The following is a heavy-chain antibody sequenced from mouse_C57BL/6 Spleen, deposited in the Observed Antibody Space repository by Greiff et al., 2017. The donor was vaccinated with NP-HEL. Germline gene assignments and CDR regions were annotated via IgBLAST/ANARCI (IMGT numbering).Heavy chain of an antibody. D-gene: IGHD1-1*01. J-gene: IGHJ1*03. V-gene: IGHV2-2*01. CDR1: GFSFTSYG. Sequence: VKLMESGPGLVQPSQSLSITCTVSGFSFTSYGVHWVRQSPGKGLEWLGVIWSGGSTDYNAAFISRLSISKDNSKSQVFFKMNSLQADDTAIYYCARNGGSSRSYWYFDVWGTGTTVTVSS. CDR2: IWSGGST. CDR3: ARNGGSSRSYWYFDV.